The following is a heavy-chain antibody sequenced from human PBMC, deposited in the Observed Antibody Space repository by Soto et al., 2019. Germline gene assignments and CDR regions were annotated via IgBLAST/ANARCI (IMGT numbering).Heavy chain of an antibody. V-gene: IGHV3-30-3*01. CDR3: ARLVTPPRIAAAGPLFDY. CDR2: ISYDGSNK. D-gene: IGHD6-13*01. Sequence: PGGSLRLSCAASGFTFSSYAMHWVRQAPGKGLEWVAVISYDGSNKYYADSVKGRFTISRDNSKNTLYLQMNSLRAEDTAVYYCARLVTPPRIAAAGPLFDYWGQGTLVTVSS. CDR1: GFTFSSYA. J-gene: IGHJ4*02.